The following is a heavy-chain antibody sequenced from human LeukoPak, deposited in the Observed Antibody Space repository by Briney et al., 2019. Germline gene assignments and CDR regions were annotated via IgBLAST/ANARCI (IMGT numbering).Heavy chain of an antibody. D-gene: IGHD2-8*01. CDR3: ARLLMYPNWFDP. Sequence: SETLSLTCTGSVGSISSYYWRWIRQPPGKGLEWIGYIYYSGSTNYNPSLKSRVTISVDTSKNQFSLKLSSVTAADTAVYYCARLLMYPNWFDPWGQGTLVTVSS. J-gene: IGHJ5*02. CDR2: IYYSGST. CDR1: VGSISSYY. V-gene: IGHV4-59*01.